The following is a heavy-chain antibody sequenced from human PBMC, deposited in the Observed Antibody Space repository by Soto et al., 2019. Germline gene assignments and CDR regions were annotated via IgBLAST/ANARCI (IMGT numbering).Heavy chain of an antibody. CDR3: ARDGQWLPRYGLRSSYYCDY. CDR1: GFNFSSYV. J-gene: IGHJ4*02. CDR2: IWYDGGNK. Sequence: QVQLVESGGGVVQPGRSLRLSCAASGFNFSSYVMHWVRQAPGKGLEWVAVIWYDGGNKYYADSVKGRFTISRDNSKNTLYLQMNSLRAEDTAVYYCARDGQWLPRYGLRSSYYCDYWGQGTLVTVSS. V-gene: IGHV3-33*01. D-gene: IGHD6-19*01.